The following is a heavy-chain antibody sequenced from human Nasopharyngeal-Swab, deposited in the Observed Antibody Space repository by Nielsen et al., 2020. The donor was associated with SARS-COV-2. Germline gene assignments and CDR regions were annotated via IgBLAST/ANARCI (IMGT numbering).Heavy chain of an antibody. D-gene: IGHD4-17*01. J-gene: IGHJ4*02. Sequence: SETLSPTCTVSGGSISSSSYYWGWIRQPPGKGLEWIGYIYYSGSTYYNPSLESRVSMSVDTSKNHFSLKVGSVTAADTAVYYCARVPSDYGDPAGFDYWGQGILVTVSS. V-gene: IGHV4-39*02. CDR2: IYYSGST. CDR1: GGSISSSSYY. CDR3: ARVPSDYGDPAGFDY.